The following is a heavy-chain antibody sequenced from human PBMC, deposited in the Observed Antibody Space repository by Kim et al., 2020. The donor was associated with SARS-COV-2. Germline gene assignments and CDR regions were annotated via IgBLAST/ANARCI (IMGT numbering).Heavy chain of an antibody. CDR3: ARVIRYYSHISGIDY. CDR2: IYFNGST. J-gene: IGHJ4*01. D-gene: IGHD3-22*01. CDR1: GGFVSTGSYY. Sequence: SETLSLTCTVSGGFVSTGSYYWSWIRQPPGKELEWIGYIYFNGSTFYNPSLKSRVTISAATSKNQFSLKVTSVTAADTAVYYCARVIRYYSHISGIDYWGQGTLVTVSS. V-gene: IGHV4-61*01.